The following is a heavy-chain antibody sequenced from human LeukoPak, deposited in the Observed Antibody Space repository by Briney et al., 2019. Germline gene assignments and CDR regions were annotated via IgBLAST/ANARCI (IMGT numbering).Heavy chain of an antibody. CDR2: IRYDGSNK. Sequence: GGSLRLSCAASGFTFSSYGMHWVRQAPGKGLEWVAFIRYDGSNKYYADSVKGRFTISRDNSKNTLYLQMNSLRAEDTAVYYCAKDAGRNLLNYYYYYYMDVWGKGTTVTISS. D-gene: IGHD1-14*01. CDR3: AKDAGRNLLNYYYYYYMDV. CDR1: GFTFSSYG. V-gene: IGHV3-30*02. J-gene: IGHJ6*03.